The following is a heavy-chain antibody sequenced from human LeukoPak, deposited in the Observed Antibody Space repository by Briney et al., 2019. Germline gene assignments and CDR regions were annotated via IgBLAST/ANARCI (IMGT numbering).Heavy chain of an antibody. V-gene: IGHV3-30*04. CDR2: ISYDRSDK. CDR1: GFTSSSYA. CDR3: AREGSYGLDY. Sequence: GGSLRLSCAVSGFTSSSYAMHWVRQAPRKGLEWGALISYDRSDKYYADSVKGRFTISRDNSKNTLYLQMNSLRAEDTAVYYCAREGSYGLDYWGQGTLVTVSS. J-gene: IGHJ4*02. D-gene: IGHD5-18*01.